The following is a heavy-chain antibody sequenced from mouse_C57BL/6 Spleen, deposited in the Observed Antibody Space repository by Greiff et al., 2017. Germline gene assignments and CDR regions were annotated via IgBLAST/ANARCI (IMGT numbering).Heavy chain of an antibody. D-gene: IGHD2-4*01. CDR1: GYSFTSYY. Sequence: VQLVESGPELVKPGASVKISCKASGYSFTSYYIHWVKQRPGQGLEWIGWIYPGSGNTKYNEKFKGKATLTADTSSSTAYMQLSSLTSEDSAVYYCARSEGDYDAYYFDYWGQGTTLTVSS. V-gene: IGHV1-66*01. CDR3: ARSEGDYDAYYFDY. CDR2: IYPGSGNT. J-gene: IGHJ2*01.